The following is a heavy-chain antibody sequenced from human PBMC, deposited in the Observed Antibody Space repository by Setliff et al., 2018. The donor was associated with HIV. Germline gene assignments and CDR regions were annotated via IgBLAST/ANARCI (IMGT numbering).Heavy chain of an antibody. J-gene: IGHJ3*02. Sequence: PSENLSLTCTVSGVSITTYYWSWIRQTPGKGLEWIGYIYYIGSVIYNYSFESRVTMTLDMSKSQFSLSLRSLTAADTAVYYCASWHGGQEAFEIWGQGTKVTVSS. CDR1: GVSITTYY. D-gene: IGHD3-16*01. CDR2: IYYIGSV. V-gene: IGHV4-59*01. CDR3: ASWHGGQEAFEI.